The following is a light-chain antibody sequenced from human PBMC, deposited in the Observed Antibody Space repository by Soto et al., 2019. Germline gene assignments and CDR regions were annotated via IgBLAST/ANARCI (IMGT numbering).Light chain of an antibody. J-gene: IGKJ1*01. CDR1: QTINNW. CDR3: QHYNSYPWT. V-gene: IGKV1-5*01. CDR2: HAS. Sequence: DIQMTQSPSTLSASIGDRITITCRASQTINNWLAWYQQKPGKTPNLLIYHASNLETGVPSRFSGSAFGTEFTLTISSLQPEDFATYYCQHYNSYPWTFGQGTKVEIK.